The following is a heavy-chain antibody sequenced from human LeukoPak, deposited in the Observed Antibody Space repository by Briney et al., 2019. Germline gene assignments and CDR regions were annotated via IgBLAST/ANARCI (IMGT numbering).Heavy chain of an antibody. Sequence: GESLKISCKGSGYSFTSYRIGWVRQMPGKGLEWMGIIYPGDSDTRYSPSFQGQVTISADESISTAYLQWSSLKASDTAMYYCAISYVDTAMVFDYWGQGTLVTVSS. J-gene: IGHJ4*02. CDR2: IYPGDSDT. V-gene: IGHV5-51*01. D-gene: IGHD5-18*01. CDR3: AISYVDTAMVFDY. CDR1: GYSFTSYR.